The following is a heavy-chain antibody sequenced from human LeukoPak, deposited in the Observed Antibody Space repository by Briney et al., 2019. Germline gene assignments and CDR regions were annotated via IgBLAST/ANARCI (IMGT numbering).Heavy chain of an antibody. Sequence: PGGSLRLSCAASAFTFSGYWMSWVRQAPGKGLEWVSSISSSSSYIYYADSVKGRFTISRDNAKNSLYLQMNSLRAEDTAVYYCARFNLYYDSSGYYRVFDYWGQGTLVTVSS. J-gene: IGHJ4*02. CDR3: ARFNLYYDSSGYYRVFDY. CDR1: AFTFSGYW. V-gene: IGHV3-21*01. D-gene: IGHD3-22*01. CDR2: ISSSSSYI.